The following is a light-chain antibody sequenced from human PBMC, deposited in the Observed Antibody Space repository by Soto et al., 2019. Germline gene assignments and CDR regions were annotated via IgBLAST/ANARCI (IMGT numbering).Light chain of an antibody. J-gene: IGLJ2*01. CDR2: TNT. CDR3: QSYDSSLSGVV. CDR1: SSNIGAGYD. V-gene: IGLV1-40*01. Sequence: QSVLTQPPSVSGAPGQRVTISCTGSSSNIGAGYDVHWYQQLPGTAPKLLIYTNTNRPSGVPGRFSGSKSGTSASLAITGLQAEDEADYYCQSYDSSLSGVVFGGGTKLTVL.